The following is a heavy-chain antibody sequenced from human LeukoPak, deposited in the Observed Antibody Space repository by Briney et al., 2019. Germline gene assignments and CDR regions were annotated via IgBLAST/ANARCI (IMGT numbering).Heavy chain of an antibody. V-gene: IGHV3-48*02. CDR2: ISSSSSTV. J-gene: IGHJ4*02. CDR3: ARDRFYGSGSYQNAGGCFEN. CDR1: GFTLTTYS. Sequence: GGSLRLSCAASGFTLTTYSLNWVRQAPGKGLEWVSYISSSSSTVFYADSVKGRFTVSRDNARTSLYLQLNSLRDEDTALYYCARDRFYGSGSYQNAGGCFENWGQGTLVTVSS. D-gene: IGHD3-10*01.